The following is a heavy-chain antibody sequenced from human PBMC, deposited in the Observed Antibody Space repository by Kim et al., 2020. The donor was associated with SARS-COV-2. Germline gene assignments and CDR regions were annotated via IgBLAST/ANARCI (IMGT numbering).Heavy chain of an antibody. CDR3: ARDYSSEYYYYYYGMDV. Sequence: ASVKVSCKASGYTFTSYGISWVRQAPGQGLEWMGWISAYNGNTNYAQKLQGRVTMTTDTSTSTAYMELRSLRSDDTAVYYCARDYSSEYYYYYYGMDVWGQGTTVTVSS. V-gene: IGHV1-18*01. J-gene: IGHJ6*02. CDR2: ISAYNGNT. CDR1: GYTFTSYG. D-gene: IGHD6-25*01.